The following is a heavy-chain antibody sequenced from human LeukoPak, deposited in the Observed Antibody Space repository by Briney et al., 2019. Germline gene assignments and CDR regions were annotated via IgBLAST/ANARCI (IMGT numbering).Heavy chain of an antibody. CDR2: ISTKTGNP. J-gene: IGHJ4*02. CDR3: VTSTGY. CDR1: GYIFTQYA. Sequence: ASVKISCQASGYIFTQYAMNWVRQAPGQGLEPMGWISTKTGNPRNAQGFTGRFEFSLDTTVSAAYLQISSLEAADTAVYYCVTSTGYWGQGTLVTVSS. V-gene: IGHV7-4-1*02.